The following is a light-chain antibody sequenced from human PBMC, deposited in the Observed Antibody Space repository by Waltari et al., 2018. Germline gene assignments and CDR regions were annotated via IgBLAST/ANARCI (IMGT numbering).Light chain of an antibody. CDR1: SGSLSTTSY. CDR3: SLYMGSGIWV. CDR2: KGN. Sequence: QTVVTQEPSLSVSPGGTVTLTCTLSSGSLSTTSYAPWYQQPPGQAPRTLVYKGNSRSSGVPDRFSGSILGNKAALTITGAQADDECDYYCSLYMGSGIWVFGGGTKLTVL. J-gene: IGLJ3*02. V-gene: IGLV8-61*01.